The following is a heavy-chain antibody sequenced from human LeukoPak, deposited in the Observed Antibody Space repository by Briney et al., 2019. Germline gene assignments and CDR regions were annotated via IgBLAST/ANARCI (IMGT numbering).Heavy chain of an antibody. D-gene: IGHD6-25*01. J-gene: IGHJ4*02. CDR3: ARATAAPSSYFFDH. CDR1: GGSIRSSNSF. CDR2: IYYNGNT. Sequence: PSETLSLTCSVSGGSIRSSNSFWGWIRQPPGERLEWIATIYYNGNTYYNPSLQSRVTISVDTSTNQFSLKLNSVIAADTAVFYCARATAAPSSYFFDHWGQGTLVTVSS. V-gene: IGHV4-39*07.